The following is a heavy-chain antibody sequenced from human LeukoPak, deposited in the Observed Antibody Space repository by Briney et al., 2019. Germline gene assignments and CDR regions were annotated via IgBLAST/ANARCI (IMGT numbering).Heavy chain of an antibody. CDR3: ARSSVQFTFDF. CDR1: GGSISSSTYY. CDR2: IYYRGNT. J-gene: IGHJ4*02. V-gene: IGHV4-39*01. D-gene: IGHD4-11*01. Sequence: MPSETLSLTCTVSGGSISSSTYYWGWIRQPPGKGLEWIGSIYYRGNTYYNPSLKSRVTISVDMSKNQFSLKLSSVTAADTAVYYCARSSVQFTFDFWGQGTLVTVSP.